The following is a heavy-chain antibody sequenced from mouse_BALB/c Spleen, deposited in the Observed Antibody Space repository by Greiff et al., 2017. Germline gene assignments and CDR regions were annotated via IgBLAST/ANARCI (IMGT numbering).Heavy chain of an antibody. CDR1: GFTFSSYA. D-gene: IGHD2-1*01. V-gene: IGHV5-9-3*01. CDR3: ARQARGNYGYFDV. CDR2: ISSGGSYT. Sequence: EVKVEESGGGLVKPGGSLKLSCAASGFTFSSYAMSWVRQTPEKRLEWVATISSGGSYTYYPDSVKGRFTISRDNAKNTLYLQMSSLRSEDTAMYYCARQARGNYGYFDVWGAGTTVTVSS. J-gene: IGHJ1*01.